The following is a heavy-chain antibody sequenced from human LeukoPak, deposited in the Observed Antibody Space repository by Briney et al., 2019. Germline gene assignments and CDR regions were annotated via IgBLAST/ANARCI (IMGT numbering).Heavy chain of an antibody. CDR3: ARDLPMLHLIMGY. D-gene: IGHD2-2*01. J-gene: IGHJ4*02. V-gene: IGHV1-69*05. CDR1: GDTFSSYA. CDR2: IIPIFGTA. Sequence: SVKVSCKASGDTFSSYAISWVRQAPGQGLEWMGRIIPIFGTANYAQKFQGRVTITTDESTSTAYMELSSLRSEDTAVYYCARDLPMLHLIMGYWGQGTLVTVSS.